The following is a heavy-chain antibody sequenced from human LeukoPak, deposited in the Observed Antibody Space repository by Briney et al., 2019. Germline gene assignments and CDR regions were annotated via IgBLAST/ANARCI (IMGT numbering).Heavy chain of an antibody. CDR1: GFTFSSYD. CDR2: IGTAGDT. V-gene: IGHV3-13*01. CDR3: AKEIAVIGRGFFDS. D-gene: IGHD6-19*01. Sequence: GGSLRLSCAASGFTFSSYDMHWVRQATGKGLEWVSAIGTAGDTYYPGSVKGRFTISRENAKNSLYLQMNSLRAGDTAVYYCAKEIAVIGRGFFDSWGQGTWSPSPQ. J-gene: IGHJ4*02.